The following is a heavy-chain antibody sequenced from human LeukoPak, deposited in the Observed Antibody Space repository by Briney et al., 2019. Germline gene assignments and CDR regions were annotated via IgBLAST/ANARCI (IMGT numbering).Heavy chain of an antibody. CDR1: GFTFSNYG. J-gene: IGHJ4*02. CDR3: AKDRTAGYDGLVDY. V-gene: IGHV3-30*18. D-gene: IGHD5-12*01. Sequence: GGSLRLSCAASGFTFSNYGMHWVRQAPGKGLEWVAVISYDGSNKYYADSVKGRFTISRDNSKNTLYLQMNSLRAEDTAVYYCAKDRTAGYDGLVDYWGQGTLVTVSS. CDR2: ISYDGSNK.